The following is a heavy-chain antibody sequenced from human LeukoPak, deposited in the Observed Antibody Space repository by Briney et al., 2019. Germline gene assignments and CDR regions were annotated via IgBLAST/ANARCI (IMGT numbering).Heavy chain of an antibody. Sequence: GGSLRLSCAASGFTFSSYWMSWVRQAPGKGLEWVANIKQDGSEKYYVDSVKGRFIISRDNAKNSLYLQMNSLRADDTAVYYCARDFGSGWYLPSWYFDYWGQGSLVTVSS. V-gene: IGHV3-7*01. D-gene: IGHD6-19*01. J-gene: IGHJ4*02. CDR3: ARDFGSGWYLPSWYFDY. CDR2: IKQDGSEK. CDR1: GFTFSSYW.